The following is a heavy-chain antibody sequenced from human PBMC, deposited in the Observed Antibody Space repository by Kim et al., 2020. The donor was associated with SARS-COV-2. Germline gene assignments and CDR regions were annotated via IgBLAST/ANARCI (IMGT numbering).Heavy chain of an antibody. CDR1: GFTFSDWY. CDR3: ARGHYGLDV. V-gene: IGHV3-11*01. J-gene: IGHJ6*02. CDR2: ITSGSGSII. Sequence: GGSLRLSCAASGFTFSDWYMSWIRQSPDKGLEWISYITSGSGSIIYYADSVKGRFTTSRDNAKNLLYLQMSSLRGEDTAVYYCARGHYGLDVWGQGTTVT.